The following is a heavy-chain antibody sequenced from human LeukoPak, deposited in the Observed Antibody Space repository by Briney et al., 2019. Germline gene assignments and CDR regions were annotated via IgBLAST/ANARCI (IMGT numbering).Heavy chain of an antibody. CDR3: AKDKPMIVVHDAFDI. D-gene: IGHD3-22*01. Sequence: PGGSLRLSCAASGFTFSSYGMSWVRQAPGKGLEWVSAISGSGGSTYYADSVKGRFTISRDNSKNTLYLQMNSLRAGDTAVYYCAKDKPMIVVHDAFDIWGQGTMVTVSS. CDR1: GFTFSSYG. J-gene: IGHJ3*02. CDR2: ISGSGGST. V-gene: IGHV3-23*01.